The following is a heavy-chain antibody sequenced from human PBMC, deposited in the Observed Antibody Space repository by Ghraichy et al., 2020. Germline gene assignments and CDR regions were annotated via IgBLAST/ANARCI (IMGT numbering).Heavy chain of an antibody. V-gene: IGHV4-34*01. CDR2: INTFGRT. Sequence: SLNISCAVSGGSFGGYYWNLIRQPPGKGLEWLGEINTFGRTNYNPSLGSRVTLSVDTFNNQFSLRLASVTAADTATYYCARGRYCGGDSCYPRPSSFDFWGQGTLVSVSS. D-gene: IGHD2-21*02. CDR3: ARGRYCGGDSCYPRPSSFDF. J-gene: IGHJ4*02. CDR1: GGSFGGYY.